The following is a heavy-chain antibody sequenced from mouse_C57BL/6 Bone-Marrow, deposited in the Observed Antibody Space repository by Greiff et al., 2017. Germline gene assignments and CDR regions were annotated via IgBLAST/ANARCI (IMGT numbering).Heavy chain of an antibody. V-gene: IGHV1-7*01. Sequence: VQLQQSGAELSIPGASVKLSCKASGYTFTSYWLHWLKQRPGQGVEWIGYINPSSGYTKYNQKFKDKATLTADKSSSTAYMPLSSLTYEDSAVYYCARSEGLGLLFACWGQGTLVSV. CDR2: INPSSGYT. J-gene: IGHJ3*01. D-gene: IGHD3-1*01. CDR3: ARSEGLGLLFAC. CDR1: GYTFTSYW.